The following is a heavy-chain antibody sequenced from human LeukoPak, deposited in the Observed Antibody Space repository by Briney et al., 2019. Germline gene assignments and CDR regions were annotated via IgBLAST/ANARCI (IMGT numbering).Heavy chain of an antibody. J-gene: IGHJ4*02. CDR3: VREGTGVLRYLAY. D-gene: IGHD3-9*01. CDR1: GFTFGSYS. Sequence: GGSLRLSCAGSGFTFGSYSMNWVRQAPGKGLEWVSSISSSSGYINYADSVKGRFTISRGNAKNSLFLQMNSLRVEDTAVYFCVREGTGVLRYLAYWGQGSLVTVSS. V-gene: IGHV3-21*06. CDR2: ISSSSGYI.